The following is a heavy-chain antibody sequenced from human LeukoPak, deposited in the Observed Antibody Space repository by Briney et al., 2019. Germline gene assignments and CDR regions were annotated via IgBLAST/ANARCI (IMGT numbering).Heavy chain of an antibody. Sequence: GGSLRLSCAASGFTLSHYAMSWVRQASGKGLEWVSASINCGDTHHADCVKGRFNISRDDSKNTLYLQMNNLRAEDTAVYHCVKDGWESWGQGTLVTVSS. CDR2: SINCGDT. CDR1: GFTLSHYA. V-gene: IGHV3-23*01. J-gene: IGHJ4*02. CDR3: VKDGWES. D-gene: IGHD1-26*01.